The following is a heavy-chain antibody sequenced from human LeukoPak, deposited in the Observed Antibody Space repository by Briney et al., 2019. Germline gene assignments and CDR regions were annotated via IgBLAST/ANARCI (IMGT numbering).Heavy chain of an antibody. CDR2: ISNTGGHI. Sequence: GGSLRLSCAASGFTFTSYGMNWVRQAPGKGLEWVSSISNTGGHIYYADSVKGRFTISRDNAKNSLYLQLNSLRAEDTAVYFCARDEMYGSGSYAYFDYWGQGTLVTVSS. CDR1: GFTFTSYG. CDR3: ARDEMYGSGSYAYFDY. D-gene: IGHD3-10*01. V-gene: IGHV3-21*01. J-gene: IGHJ4*02.